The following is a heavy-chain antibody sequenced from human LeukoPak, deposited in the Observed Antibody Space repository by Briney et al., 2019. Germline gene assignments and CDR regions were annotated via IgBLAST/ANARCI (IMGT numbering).Heavy chain of an antibody. V-gene: IGHV1-3*01. CDR1: GYTFTSYA. Sequence: GASVKVSCKASGYTFTSYAMHWVRQAPGQRLEWMGWINAGNGNTKYSQKFQGRVTITRDTSASTAYMELSSLRSEDTAVYYCARDRKSGSYTYYFDYWGQGTLVTVSS. D-gene: IGHD1-26*01. CDR2: INAGNGNT. J-gene: IGHJ4*02. CDR3: ARDRKSGSYTYYFDY.